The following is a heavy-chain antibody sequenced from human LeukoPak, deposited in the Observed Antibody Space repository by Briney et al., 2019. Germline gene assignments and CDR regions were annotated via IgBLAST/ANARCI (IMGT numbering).Heavy chain of an antibody. CDR3: ARDRYDYGDSLDY. Sequence: PSETLSLTCTVSGGSISSSSYYWGWIRQPPGKGLEWIGSIYYSGSTYYNPSLKSRVTISVDTSKNQFSLKLSSVTAADTAVYYCARDRYDYGDSLDYWGQGTLVTVSS. CDR2: IYYSGST. V-gene: IGHV4-39*07. J-gene: IGHJ4*02. CDR1: GGSISSSSYY. D-gene: IGHD4-17*01.